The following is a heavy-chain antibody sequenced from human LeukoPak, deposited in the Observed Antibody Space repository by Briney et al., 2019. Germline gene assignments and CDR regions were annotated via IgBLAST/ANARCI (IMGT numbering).Heavy chain of an antibody. J-gene: IGHJ4*02. Sequence: GGSLRLSCAASGFTFSSYWMHWVRHAPGKGLVWVAALSGSDVATYYADSVKGRFTISRDNSKSTLYLQMSSLRAEDSAIYYCAKERTATYYPHFDYWGQGILVTVSS. V-gene: IGHV3-23*01. CDR2: LSGSDVAT. CDR1: GFTFSSYW. CDR3: AKERTATYYPHFDY. D-gene: IGHD1-26*01.